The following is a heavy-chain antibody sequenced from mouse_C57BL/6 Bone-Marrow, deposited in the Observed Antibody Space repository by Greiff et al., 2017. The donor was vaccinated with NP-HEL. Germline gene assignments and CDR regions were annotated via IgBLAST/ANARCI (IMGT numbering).Heavy chain of an antibody. Sequence: QVQLQQPGAELVKPGASVKLSCKASGYTFTSYWMHWVKQRPGQGLEWIGMIHPNSGSTNYNEKFKSKATLTVDKSSSTAYMQLSSLTSEDSAVYYCADRGGNYGFAYWGQGTLVTVSA. V-gene: IGHV1-64*01. J-gene: IGHJ3*01. CDR1: GYTFTSYW. D-gene: IGHD2-1*01. CDR3: ADRGGNYGFAY. CDR2: IHPNSGST.